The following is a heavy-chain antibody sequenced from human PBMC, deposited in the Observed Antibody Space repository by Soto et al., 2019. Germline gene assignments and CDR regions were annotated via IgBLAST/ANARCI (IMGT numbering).Heavy chain of an antibody. V-gene: IGHV1-18*01. D-gene: IGHD2-2*02. J-gene: IGHJ4*02. Sequence: ASVKVSCKASGYTFTSYGISWVRQAPGQGLEWMGWISADNGNTNYAQKVPGRVTMTTDTSTSTAYMELRSLRSDDTAVYYCARDQDIVVVPAAIGPPLDYWGQGTLVTVSS. CDR2: ISADNGNT. CDR3: ARDQDIVVVPAAIGPPLDY. CDR1: GYTFTSYG.